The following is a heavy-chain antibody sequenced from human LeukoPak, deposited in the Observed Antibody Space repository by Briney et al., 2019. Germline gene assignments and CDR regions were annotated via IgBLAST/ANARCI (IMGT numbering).Heavy chain of an antibody. CDR2: IYYSGST. CDR1: GGSLCSSTYY. Sequence: SETLSLTCIVSGGSLCSSTYYWGWIRQPPGKGLEWIGNIYYSGSTYSNPSLRSRVTISVETSKSQSSLKLSSVTTADTAVYFCARGITIFGIVTLRYFDYWGQGTLVTVSS. J-gene: IGHJ4*02. D-gene: IGHD3-3*01. V-gene: IGHV4-39*01. CDR3: ARGITIFGIVTLRYFDY.